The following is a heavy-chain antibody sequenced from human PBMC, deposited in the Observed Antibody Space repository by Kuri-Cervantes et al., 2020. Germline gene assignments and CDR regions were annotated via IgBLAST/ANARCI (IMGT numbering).Heavy chain of an antibody. CDR2: IYHSGST. D-gene: IGHD1-26*01. Sequence: TLSLTCAVSGGSISSGGYSWSWIRQPPGKGLEWIGYIYHSGSTYYNPSLKSRVTISVDRSKNQFSLKLSSVTAADTAVYYCARRSWEFEEYYFDYWGQGTLVTVSS. CDR3: ARRSWEFEEYYFDY. CDR1: GGSISSGGYS. V-gene: IGHV4-30-2*01. J-gene: IGHJ4*02.